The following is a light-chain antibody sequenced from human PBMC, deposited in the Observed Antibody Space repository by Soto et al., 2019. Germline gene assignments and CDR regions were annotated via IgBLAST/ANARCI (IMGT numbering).Light chain of an antibody. J-gene: IGLJ2*01. V-gene: IGLV7-46*01. CDR3: MISSGPSRI. CDR1: SGSVTSGHY. CDR2: DAN. Sequence: QAVVTQEPSLTVSPGGTVTLTCGSSSGSVTSGHYPYWFQKKPGQAPRTLIYDANNKHSWTPARFSGSLLGGKAALTLSGAQPQDEAEYYCMISSGPSRIFGGGTKLTVL.